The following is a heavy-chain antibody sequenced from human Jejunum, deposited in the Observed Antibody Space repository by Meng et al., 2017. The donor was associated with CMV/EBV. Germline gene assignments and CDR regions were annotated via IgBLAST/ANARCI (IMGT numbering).Heavy chain of an antibody. V-gene: IGHV1-8*01. J-gene: IGHJ4*02. CDR1: GYTITSYD. Sequence: GHGVQSRAGGEKPVGSVKGPCKASGYTITSYDSHWVRQGTGQGLEWMGWMNPNRGTTGYAQKFQGRVTMTRNISKSTAYMDLSSLRSEDTAVYYCATGVADFEYWGQGTLVTVSS. D-gene: IGHD6-19*01. CDR3: ATGVADFEY. CDR2: MNPNRGTT.